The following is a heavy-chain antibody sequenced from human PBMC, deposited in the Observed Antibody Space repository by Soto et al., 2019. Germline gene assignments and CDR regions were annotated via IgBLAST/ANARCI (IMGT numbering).Heavy chain of an antibody. CDR1: GGSISSGDYY. Sequence: SETLSLTCTVSGGSISSGDYYWSWIRQPPGKGLEWIGYIYYGGSTFYNPSLTSRVTISVDTSKNQFSLKLSSVTAADTAVYYCAREVHSSLTGSTRWGQGTLVTVSS. D-gene: IGHD6-6*01. V-gene: IGHV4-30-4*02. J-gene: IGHJ4*02. CDR3: AREVHSSLTGSTR. CDR2: IYYGGST.